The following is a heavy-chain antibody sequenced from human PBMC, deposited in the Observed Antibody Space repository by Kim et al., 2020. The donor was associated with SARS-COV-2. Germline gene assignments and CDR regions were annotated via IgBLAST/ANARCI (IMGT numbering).Heavy chain of an antibody. J-gene: IGHJ4*02. CDR1: VGSFRGYY. D-gene: IGHD2-15*01. CDR2: RNHRGST. V-gene: IGHV4-34*01. CDR3: ARGHIVVVVAAHFDY. Sequence: SETLSLTRAVYVGSFRGYYWSWIRQPPGKGLECSGERNHRGSTNYNPSLKSRGTISLDTSKNQFSLQLSSVIAADTAVYYCARGHIVVVVAAHFDYCGQGTLVTVSS.